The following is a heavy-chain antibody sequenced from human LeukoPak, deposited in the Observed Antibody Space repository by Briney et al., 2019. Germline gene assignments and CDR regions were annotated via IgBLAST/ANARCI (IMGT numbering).Heavy chain of an antibody. CDR2: INTNTGNP. J-gene: IGHJ5*02. Sequence: ASVKVSCKASGYTFTRYDINWVRQAPGQGLEWMGWINTNTGNPTYAQGFTGRFVFSLDTSVTTAYLQISSLRAEDTAVYYCARVIKYSFSVGCFDPWGQGTQVTVSS. CDR3: ARVIKYSFSVGCFDP. CDR1: GYTFTRYD. V-gene: IGHV7-4-1*02. D-gene: IGHD1-26*01.